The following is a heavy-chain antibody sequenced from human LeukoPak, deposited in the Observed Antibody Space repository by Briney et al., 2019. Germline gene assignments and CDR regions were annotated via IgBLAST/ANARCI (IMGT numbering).Heavy chain of an antibody. CDR2: IRYDGSNK. CDR3: SVVVVVVAATQVDY. CDR1: GFTFSSYG. J-gene: IGHJ4*02. V-gene: IGHV3-30*02. D-gene: IGHD2-15*01. Sequence: PGGSLRLSCAASGFTFSSYGMHWGREAPGKGLEWVAFIRYDGSNKYYADSVKGRFTISRDNSKNTLYLQMNSLRAEDTAVYYCSVVVVVVAATQVDYWGQGTLVTVSS.